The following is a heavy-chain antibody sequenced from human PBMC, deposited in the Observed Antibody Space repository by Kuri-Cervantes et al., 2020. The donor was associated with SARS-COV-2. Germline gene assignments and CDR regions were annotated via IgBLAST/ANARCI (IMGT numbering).Heavy chain of an antibody. J-gene: IGHJ4*02. CDR3: ARTDNSGYSYYFDY. CDR2: INHRGST. D-gene: IGHD3-22*01. Sequence: SETLSLTCAVHGGSFSGYYWSWIRQPPGKGLEWIGEINHRGSTNYNPSLKSRVTISVDTSKNQSSLKLSSVTAADTAVYYCARTDNSGYSYYFDYWGQGTLVTVSS. V-gene: IGHV4-34*01. CDR1: GGSFSGYY.